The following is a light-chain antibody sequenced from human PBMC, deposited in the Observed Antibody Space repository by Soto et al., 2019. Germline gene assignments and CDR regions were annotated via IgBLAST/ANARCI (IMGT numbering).Light chain of an antibody. CDR2: DAS. CDR3: QQYGSSGT. V-gene: IGKV3-11*01. Sequence: EIVLTQSPATLSLSPGEIATLYCRASQSVSNFLAWYQQKPGQAPRLLIYDASNRATGIPARFSGSGSGTDFTLTIRSLEPEDFAVYYCQQYGSSGTFGQGTKVDI. J-gene: IGKJ1*01. CDR1: QSVSNF.